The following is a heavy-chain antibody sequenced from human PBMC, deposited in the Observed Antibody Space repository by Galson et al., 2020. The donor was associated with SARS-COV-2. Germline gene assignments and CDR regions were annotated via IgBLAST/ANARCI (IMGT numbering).Heavy chain of an antibody. CDR2: ISPYNGDT. J-gene: IGHJ1*01. CDR1: GYTFTTYY. CDR3: ARSLSLGECRGGSCYSY. Sequence: GESLKISCTASGYTFTTYYISWVRQAPGQGLEWMGWISPYNGDTNYAQNLQGRVSMTTDTSTGTAYMELKSLRSDDTAVYFCARSLSLGECRGGSCYSYWGQGTLVTVSS. D-gene: IGHD2-15*01. V-gene: IGHV1-18*01.